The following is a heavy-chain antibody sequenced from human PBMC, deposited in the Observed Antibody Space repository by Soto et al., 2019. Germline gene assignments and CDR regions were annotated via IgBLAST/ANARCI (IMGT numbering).Heavy chain of an antibody. V-gene: IGHV2-5*02. D-gene: IGHD5-18*01. Sequence: QITLKESGPTLVKPTQTLTLTCTFFGFSLSSIGMGVAWIRQSPGKALEWLALLYWDDDIHYNPSLKTRLTLTKDTSKNQVVLTMTNMDPVDTATYYCVHRRGYGDFDYWGQGTLVTVSS. CDR1: GFSLSSIGMG. CDR3: VHRRGYGDFDY. J-gene: IGHJ4*02. CDR2: LYWDDDI.